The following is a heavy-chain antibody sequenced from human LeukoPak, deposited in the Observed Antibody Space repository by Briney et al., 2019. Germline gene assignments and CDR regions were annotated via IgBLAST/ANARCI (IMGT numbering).Heavy chain of an antibody. Sequence: GGSLRLSCAASGFTFDDYAMHWVRQAPGKGLEWVSGISWNSGSIGYADSVKGRFTISRDNAKNSLYLQMNSLRAEDTALYYCAKADNFDWLLSGFDYWGQGTLVTVSS. CDR1: GFTFDDYA. D-gene: IGHD3-9*01. J-gene: IGHJ4*02. CDR3: AKADNFDWLLSGFDY. V-gene: IGHV3-9*01. CDR2: ISWNSGSI.